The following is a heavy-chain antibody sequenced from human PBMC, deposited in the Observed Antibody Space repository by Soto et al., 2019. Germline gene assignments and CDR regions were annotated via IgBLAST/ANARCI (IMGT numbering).Heavy chain of an antibody. J-gene: IGHJ4*02. CDR2: FDPEDGET. Sequence: ASVKVSCKVSGYTLTELSMHWVRQAPGKGLEWMGGFDPEDGETIYAQKFQGRVTMTEDTSTDTAYMELSSLRSEDTAVYYCATAVDTAMARRFDYWGQGTLVTVS. CDR1: GYTLTELS. V-gene: IGHV1-24*01. CDR3: ATAVDTAMARRFDY. D-gene: IGHD5-18*01.